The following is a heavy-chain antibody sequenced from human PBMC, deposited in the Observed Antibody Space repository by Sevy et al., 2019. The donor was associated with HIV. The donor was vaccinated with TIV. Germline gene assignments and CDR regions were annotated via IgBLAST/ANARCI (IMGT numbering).Heavy chain of an antibody. Sequence: GGSLRLSCTASGFSFSTYMMNWVRQAPGKGLEWVASISYSSNYIYYADSLKGRFTISRDNAKNSLFLQMNSLRAEDTAVYYCARPHGSGSWEAFDVWGQGTMVTVSS. D-gene: IGHD3-10*01. CDR3: ARPHGSGSWEAFDV. J-gene: IGHJ3*01. CDR1: GFSFSTYM. CDR2: ISYSSNYI. V-gene: IGHV3-21*01.